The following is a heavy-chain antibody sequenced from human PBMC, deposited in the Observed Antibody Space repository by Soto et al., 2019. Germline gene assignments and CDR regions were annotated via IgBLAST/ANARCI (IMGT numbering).Heavy chain of an antibody. V-gene: IGHV3-66*01. J-gene: IGHJ3*02. CDR3: ASKLNYGANAFDI. Sequence: EVQLVESGGGLVQPGGSLRLSCAASGFTVSSNYMSWVRQAPGKGLEWVSVIYSGGSTYYADSVKGRFTISRDNSKNTRYLQMNSLRAEDTAVYYCASKLNYGANAFDIWGQGTMVTVSS. D-gene: IGHD4-17*01. CDR2: IYSGGST. CDR1: GFTVSSNY.